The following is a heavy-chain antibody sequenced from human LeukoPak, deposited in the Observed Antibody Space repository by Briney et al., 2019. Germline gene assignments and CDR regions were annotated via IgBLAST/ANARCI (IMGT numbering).Heavy chain of an antibody. CDR1: GGSISNYY. CDR2: IYYTGNT. D-gene: IGHD3-10*01. CDR3: ARRWYYYGSGSSYGRFDP. Sequence: PSETLSLTCTVSGGSISNYYWNWIRQPPGKGLEWIGYIYYTGNTNYNPSLKSRVTISVDTSKNQFSLKLSSVTAADTAVYYCARRWYYYGSGSSYGRFDPWGQGTLVTVSS. V-gene: IGHV4-59*12. J-gene: IGHJ5*02.